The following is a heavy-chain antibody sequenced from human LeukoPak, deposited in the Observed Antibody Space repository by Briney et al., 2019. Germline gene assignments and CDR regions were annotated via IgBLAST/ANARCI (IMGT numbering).Heavy chain of an antibody. V-gene: IGHV3-30*04. J-gene: IGHJ4*02. CDR3: ARAGSYYPGYYFDC. CDR1: GFTFNTYA. CDR2: ISYDGSNK. Sequence: PGGSLRLSCATSGFTFNTYAMHWVRQAPGRGLEWVAVISYDGSNKYDADSVQGRFTISRDNSKNTLYLQMNSLRAEDTAVYYCARAGSYYPGYYFDCWGQGTLVTVSS. D-gene: IGHD1-26*01.